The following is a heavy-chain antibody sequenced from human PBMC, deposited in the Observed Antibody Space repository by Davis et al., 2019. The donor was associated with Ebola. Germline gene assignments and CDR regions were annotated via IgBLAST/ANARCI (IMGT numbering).Heavy chain of an antibody. D-gene: IGHD6-19*01. Sequence: ASVKVSCKASGYTFTSYGISWVRQAPGQGLEWMGWISAYNGNTNYAQKLQGRVTVTRDASISTAYMELSSLTSDDTAVYYCARGCAGCPTEFWGQGTLVTVSS. CDR2: ISAYNGNT. CDR1: GYTFTSYG. J-gene: IGHJ4*02. V-gene: IGHV1-18*01. CDR3: ARGCAGCPTEF.